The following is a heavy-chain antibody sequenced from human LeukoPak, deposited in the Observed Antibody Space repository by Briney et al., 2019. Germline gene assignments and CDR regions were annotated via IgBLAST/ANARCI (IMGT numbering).Heavy chain of an antibody. CDR3: SHSRWELFDY. V-gene: IGHV2-5*02. J-gene: IGHJ4*02. CDR2: VYWDDVK. CDR1: GFSLSTRGVG. D-gene: IGHD1-26*01. Sequence: SGPTLVNPTQTLTLTCSFSGFSLSTRGVGVGWIRQPPGKALEWLALVYWDDVKRYSPSLRNRLTITKDTSKNQVVLKMTNMDPVDTATYYCSHSRWELFDYWGQGTLVTVSS.